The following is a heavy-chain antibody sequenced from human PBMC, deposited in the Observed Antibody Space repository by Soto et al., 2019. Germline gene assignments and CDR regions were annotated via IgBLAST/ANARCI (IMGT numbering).Heavy chain of an antibody. Sequence: PSETLSLTSTVSGGSISSGGYYWNWIRQHPGKGLEWIGYIYYSGSTYYNPSLKSRVTISVDTSKNQFSLKLSSVTAADTAVYYCARYAFLRYFDWLSPWGQGTLVTVSS. CDR1: GGSISSGGYY. V-gene: IGHV4-31*03. D-gene: IGHD3-9*01. CDR3: ARYAFLRYFDWLSP. J-gene: IGHJ5*02. CDR2: IYYSGST.